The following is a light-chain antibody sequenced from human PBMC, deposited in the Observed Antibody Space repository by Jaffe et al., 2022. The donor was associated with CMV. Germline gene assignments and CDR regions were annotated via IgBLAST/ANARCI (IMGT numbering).Light chain of an antibody. V-gene: IGKV4-1*01. J-gene: IGKJ5*01. CDR2: AAS. Sequence: DIVMTQSPDSLAVSLGERATINCKSSQSVLSSANNKNYLSWFQQKPGQPPKTLISAASTRESGVPDRFSGSGSGTDFTLTISSLQAEDVAIYYCQQYHTGPITFGQGSRLEIK. CDR1: QSVLSSANNKNY. CDR3: QQYHTGPIT.